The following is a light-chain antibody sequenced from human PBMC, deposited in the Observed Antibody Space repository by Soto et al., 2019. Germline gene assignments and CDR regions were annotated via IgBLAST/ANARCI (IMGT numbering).Light chain of an antibody. CDR2: LTS. CDR3: HQRQSWPRT. CDR1: QAVNTR. V-gene: IGKV3-11*01. Sequence: ESVLTQYRATLCSLPGDRVTLSCRASQAVNTRLAWYQHKPGQAPRLLIYLTSNRAAGIPARFSGSGSETDFTLTISDVEPEDFAGYYCHQRQSWPRTLGQGTKVDIK. J-gene: IGKJ1*01.